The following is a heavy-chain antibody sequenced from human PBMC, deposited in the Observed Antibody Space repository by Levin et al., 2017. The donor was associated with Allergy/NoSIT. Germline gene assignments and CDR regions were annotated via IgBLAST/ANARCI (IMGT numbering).Heavy chain of an antibody. V-gene: IGHV3-15*01. J-gene: IGHJ4*02. Sequence: LSLTCAASGFTFTNAWMSWVRQAPGKGLEWVGRLKSKTDGGTTDYAAPVKGRFTISRDDSKNTLYLQMNSLKTEDTAVYYCTTERDIVVVPAAIVGLYWGQGTLVTVSS. CDR1: GFTFTNAW. CDR3: TTERDIVVVPAAIVGLY. D-gene: IGHD2-2*02. CDR2: LKSKTDGGTT.